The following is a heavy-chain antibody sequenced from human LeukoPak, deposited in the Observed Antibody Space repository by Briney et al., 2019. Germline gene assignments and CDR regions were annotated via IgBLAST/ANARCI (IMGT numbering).Heavy chain of an antibody. Sequence: ASVKVSCKASGYAFSGYDMHWVRQAPGQGLEWMGWINPNTGDTNYAQKFQGRVTMTRDTSISTAYMELSRLRSDDTAVYYCARTTIFGVVPMDVWGKGTTVTVSS. CDR2: INPNTGDT. CDR1: GYAFSGYD. D-gene: IGHD3-3*01. V-gene: IGHV1-2*02. CDR3: ARTTIFGVVPMDV. J-gene: IGHJ6*03.